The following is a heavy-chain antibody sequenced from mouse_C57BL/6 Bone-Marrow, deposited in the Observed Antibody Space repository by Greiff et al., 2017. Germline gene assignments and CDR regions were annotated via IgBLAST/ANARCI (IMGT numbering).Heavy chain of an antibody. D-gene: IGHD1-1*01. V-gene: IGHV1-5*01. CDR2: IYPGNSDT. CDR3: TGNYGSSPFAY. Sequence: VQLQQSGTVLARPGASVKMSCKTSGYTFTSYWMHWVKQRPGQGLEWIGAIYPGNSDTSYNQKFKGKAKLTAVTSASTAYMELSSLTNEDSAVDYCTGNYGSSPFAYWGQGTLVTVSA. J-gene: IGHJ3*01. CDR1: GYTFTSYW.